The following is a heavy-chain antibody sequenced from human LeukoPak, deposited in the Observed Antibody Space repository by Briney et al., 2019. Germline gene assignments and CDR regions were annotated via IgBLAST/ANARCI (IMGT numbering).Heavy chain of an antibody. CDR3: AKDSGRGWYQYGMDV. J-gene: IGHJ6*02. Sequence: GGSLRLSCVASGFTFSNYWMLWVRQAPGKGLMWVSLISTDGKSTNYADSVKGRFTISRDNSKNTLYLQMNRLRVEDTAVYYCAKDSGRGWYQYGMDVWGQGTTVTVSS. CDR2: ISTDGKST. CDR1: GFTFSNYW. V-gene: IGHV3-74*01. D-gene: IGHD6-19*01.